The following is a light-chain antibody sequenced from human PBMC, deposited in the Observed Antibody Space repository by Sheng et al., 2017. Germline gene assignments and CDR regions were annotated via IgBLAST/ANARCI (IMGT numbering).Light chain of an antibody. CDR2: LAS. V-gene: IGKV1-39*01. Sequence: DIQMTQSPSSLSASVGDRVTITCRASQTIVTYVNWYQXRPGEAPTLLIYLASTLQSGVPSRFSGSGSGTEFSLIISSLQPEDFATYYCQQSYTHPFTFGPGSTVEI. CDR1: QTIVTY. J-gene: IGKJ3*01. CDR3: QQSYTHPFT.